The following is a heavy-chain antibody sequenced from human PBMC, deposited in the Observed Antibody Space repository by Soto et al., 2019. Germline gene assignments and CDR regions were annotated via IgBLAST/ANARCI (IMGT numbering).Heavy chain of an antibody. CDR2: INPSGGST. J-gene: IGHJ4*02. CDR1: GSTFTSYY. CDR3: ARNANSGLDY. V-gene: IGHV1-46*01. Sequence: VQLVQSGAEVNKPGASVKVSCKASGSTFTSYYMHCVRQATGQVLEWMGMINPSGGSTSYAQKFQGRVTMTRDTSTSTVYIELRSLRYEDTAVYYCARNANSGLDYWGQGPMVTVSS. D-gene: IGHD1-26*01.